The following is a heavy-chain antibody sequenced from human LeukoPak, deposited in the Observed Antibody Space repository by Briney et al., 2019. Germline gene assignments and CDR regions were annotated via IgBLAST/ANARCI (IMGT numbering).Heavy chain of an antibody. CDR1: GGTFSSYA. CDR3: ARALESSGWYGGTDY. J-gene: IGHJ4*02. V-gene: IGHV1-69*11. Sequence: SVKVSCKASGGTFSSYAISWVRQAPGQGLEWMGRIIPILGTANYAQKFQGRVTITTDESTSTACMELSSLRSEDTAVYYCARALESSGWYGGTDYWGQGTLVTVSS. D-gene: IGHD6-19*01. CDR2: IIPILGTA.